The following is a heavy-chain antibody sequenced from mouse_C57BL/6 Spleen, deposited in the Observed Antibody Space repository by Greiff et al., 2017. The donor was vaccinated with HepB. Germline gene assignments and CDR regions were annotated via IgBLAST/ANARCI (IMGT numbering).Heavy chain of an antibody. CDR3: ARSETGTGFAY. D-gene: IGHD4-1*01. CDR2: IYPSDSET. CDR1: GYTFTSYW. V-gene: IGHV1-61*01. J-gene: IGHJ3*01. Sequence: QVQLKQPGAELVRPGSSVKLSCKASGYTFTSYWMDWVKQRPGQGLEWIGNIYPSDSETHYNQKFKDKATLTVDKSSSTAYMQLSSLTSEDSAVYYCARSETGTGFAYWGQGTLVTVSA.